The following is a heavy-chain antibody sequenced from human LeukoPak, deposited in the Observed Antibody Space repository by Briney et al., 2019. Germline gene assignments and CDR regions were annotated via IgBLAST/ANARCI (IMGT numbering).Heavy chain of an antibody. J-gene: IGHJ4*02. Sequence: PGGSLRLSCAASGFTFSRFWMHWVRQGPGKGLVWVSRINSDGSSTSYADSVKGRFTISRDNAKGTLYLQVNSLRAEDTAVYYCTRAGAAAASFDYWGQGTLVTVSS. V-gene: IGHV3-74*01. CDR3: TRAGAAAASFDY. CDR2: INSDGSST. CDR1: GFTFSRFW. D-gene: IGHD6-13*01.